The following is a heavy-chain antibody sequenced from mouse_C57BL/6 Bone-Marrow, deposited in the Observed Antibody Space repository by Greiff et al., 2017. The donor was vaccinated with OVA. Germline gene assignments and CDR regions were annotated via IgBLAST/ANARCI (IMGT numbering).Heavy chain of an antibody. J-gene: IGHJ4*01. CDR1: GYTFTSYW. Sequence: QVQLQPPGAELVMPGASVKLSCKASGYTFTSYWMHWVKQRPGQGLEWIGEIDPSDSYTNYNQKFKGKSTLTVDKSSSTAYMQLSSLTSEDSAVYYCARDDYGNYGYYAMDYWGQGTSVTVSS. CDR2: IDPSDSYT. D-gene: IGHD2-1*01. CDR3: ARDDYGNYGYYAMDY. V-gene: IGHV1-69*01.